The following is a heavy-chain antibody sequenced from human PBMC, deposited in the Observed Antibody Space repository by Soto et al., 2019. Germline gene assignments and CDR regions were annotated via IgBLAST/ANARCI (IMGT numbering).Heavy chain of an antibody. Sequence: SVKVSCKASGGTFSSYAISWVRQAPGQGLEWMGGIIPIFGTANYAQKFQGRVTITADESTSTAYMELSSLRSEDTAVYYCARPTRYYYDSSGQSAWFDPWGQGTLVTVSP. CDR1: GGTFSSYA. D-gene: IGHD3-22*01. CDR2: IIPIFGTA. J-gene: IGHJ5*02. CDR3: ARPTRYYYDSSGQSAWFDP. V-gene: IGHV1-69*13.